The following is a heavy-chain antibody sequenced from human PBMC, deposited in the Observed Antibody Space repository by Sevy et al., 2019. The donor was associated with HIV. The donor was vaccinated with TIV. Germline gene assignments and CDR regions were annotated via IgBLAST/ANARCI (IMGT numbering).Heavy chain of an antibody. D-gene: IGHD3-10*01. CDR1: GFSFSTYV. CDR2: ISYSSNYI. J-gene: IGHJ3*01. V-gene: IGHV3-21*01. CDR3: ARPYGSGSWEAFDV. Sequence: GGSLRLSCTASGFSFSTYVMNWVRQAPGKGLEWVASISYSSNYIYYADSLKGRFTISRDNAKNSLFLQMNSLRAEDTAVYYCARPYGSGSWEAFDVWGQGTMVTVSS.